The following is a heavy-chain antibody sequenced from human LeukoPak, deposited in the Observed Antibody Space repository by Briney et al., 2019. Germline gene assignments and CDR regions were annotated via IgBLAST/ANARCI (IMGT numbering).Heavy chain of an antibody. CDR2: IYETGST. Sequence: SETLSLTCAVSGGSMSSSYWSWIRQSPGKGLEWIGYIYETGSTHYNPSLKSRVIISLDTPKKQFSLKLSSVTAADTAVYYCARGMATTYFDYWGQGTLVTVSS. CDR1: GGSMSSSY. J-gene: IGHJ4*02. V-gene: IGHV4-59*01. CDR3: ARGMATTYFDY. D-gene: IGHD5-24*01.